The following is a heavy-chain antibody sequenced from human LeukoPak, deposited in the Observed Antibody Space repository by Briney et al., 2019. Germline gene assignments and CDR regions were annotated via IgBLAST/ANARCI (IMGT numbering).Heavy chain of an antibody. Sequence: GASLRLSCAASGFTFSSYAMSWVRPAPGKGLEWVSAISGSGGSTYYADSVKGRFTISRDNSKNTLYLQMNSLRAEDTALYCCAKDKPLGGMNGWYYFDYWGQGTLVTVSS. D-gene: IGHD3-9*01. V-gene: IGHV3-23*01. J-gene: IGHJ4*02. CDR3: AKDKPLGGMNGWYYFDY. CDR1: GFTFSSYA. CDR2: ISGSGGST.